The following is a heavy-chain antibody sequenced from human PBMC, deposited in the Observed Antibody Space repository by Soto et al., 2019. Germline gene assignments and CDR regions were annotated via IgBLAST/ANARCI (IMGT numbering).Heavy chain of an antibody. J-gene: IGHJ4*02. CDR1: GYTFSDHY. Sequence: QVQLVQSGAEVKKPGASVEVSCKTSGYTFSDHYTHWVRQAPGQGLEWMGWINLNDGGTNSPRKFQGRLTMTRDKSITTVYMELSRLRSDDTAVYFCVRDAPSHQSIFDLWGPGTLVTVSS. V-gene: IGHV1-2*02. D-gene: IGHD2-2*01. CDR3: VRDAPSHQSIFDL. CDR2: INLNDGGT.